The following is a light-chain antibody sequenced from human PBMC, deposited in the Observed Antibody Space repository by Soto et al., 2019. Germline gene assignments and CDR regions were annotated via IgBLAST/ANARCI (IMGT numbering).Light chain of an antibody. CDR2: KAS. J-gene: IGKJ5*01. Sequence: IPMTQSLSTLSASVGDRVTITCRASQSISSWLAWYQQKPGKAPKLLIYKASSLESGVPSRFSGSGSGTDFTLTICCLEPEDFAVYYCHQRSILLITFGQGTRLEIK. CDR3: HQRSILLIT. CDR1: QSISSW. V-gene: IGKV1-5*03.